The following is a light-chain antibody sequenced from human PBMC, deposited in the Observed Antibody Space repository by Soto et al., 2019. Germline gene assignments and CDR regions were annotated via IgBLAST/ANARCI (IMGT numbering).Light chain of an antibody. J-gene: IGKJ1*01. CDR2: GAS. CDR3: QQYAASPST. CDR1: QTVTSNY. V-gene: IGKV3-20*01. Sequence: EIVLTQSPGTLSLSPGERATLSCRASQTVTSNYLAWYQRKPGQAPRLLIYGASSRATDIPDRFSGSGSGTDFTLTITRLEPEDFAVYFCQQYAASPSTFGQGTKVDIK.